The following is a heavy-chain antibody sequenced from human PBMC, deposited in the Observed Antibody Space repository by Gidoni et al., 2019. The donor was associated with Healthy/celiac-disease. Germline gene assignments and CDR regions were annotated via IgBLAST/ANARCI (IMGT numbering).Heavy chain of an antibody. CDR2: INAGNGNT. CDR3: ARDGRFHDYGVGPFNDY. Sequence: QVQLVQSGAEVKKPGASVKVSCKASGYTFTSYAMHWVRQAPGQRLEWVGWINAGNGNTKYSQKFQGRVTITRDTSASTAYMELSSLRSEDTAVYYCARDGRFHDYGVGPFNDYWGQGTLVTVSS. J-gene: IGHJ4*02. CDR1: GYTFTSYA. V-gene: IGHV1-3*01. D-gene: IGHD4-17*01.